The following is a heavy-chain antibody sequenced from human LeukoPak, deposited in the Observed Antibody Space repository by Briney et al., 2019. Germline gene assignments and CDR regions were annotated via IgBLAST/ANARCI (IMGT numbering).Heavy chain of an antibody. Sequence: ASVKVSCKASGYTFTGYYMHWVRQAPGQGLEWMGWINPNSGGTNYAQKFQGRVTMTRDTSISTAYMELSSLRSEDTAVYYCAREVGVDTAMVSHYYYYMDVWGKGTTVTISS. D-gene: IGHD5-18*01. V-gene: IGHV1-2*02. CDR2: INPNSGGT. CDR1: GYTFTGYY. CDR3: AREVGVDTAMVSHYYYYMDV. J-gene: IGHJ6*03.